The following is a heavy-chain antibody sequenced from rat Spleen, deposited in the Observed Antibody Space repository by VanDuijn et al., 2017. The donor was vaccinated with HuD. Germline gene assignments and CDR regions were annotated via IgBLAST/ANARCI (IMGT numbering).Heavy chain of an antibody. CDR3: TRDRILRSTGFDY. V-gene: IGHV5-20*01. Sequence: EVQLVESGGGLVQPGRSLKVSCAASGFTFEDFYMAWVRQAPTKGLAWVASINYDGSSTYYRDSVKGRFSISRDNAKSSLYLQMDSLRSEDTATYYCTRDRILRSTGFDYWGQGVMVTVSS. CDR1: GFTFEDFY. CDR2: INYDGSST. D-gene: IGHD1-6*01. J-gene: IGHJ2*01.